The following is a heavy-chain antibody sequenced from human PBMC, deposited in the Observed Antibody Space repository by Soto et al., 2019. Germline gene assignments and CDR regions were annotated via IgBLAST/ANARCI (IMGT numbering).Heavy chain of an antibody. CDR1: GFTFSDYY. Sequence: GGSLRLSCAASGFTFSDYYMSWIRQAPGKGLEWVSYISSSGSTIYYADSVKGRFTISRDNAKNSLYLQMNSLRAEDTAVYYCARDLYSSSWYPPGYWGQGTLVTVSS. J-gene: IGHJ4*02. CDR3: ARDLYSSSWYPPGY. V-gene: IGHV3-11*01. CDR2: ISSSGSTI. D-gene: IGHD6-13*01.